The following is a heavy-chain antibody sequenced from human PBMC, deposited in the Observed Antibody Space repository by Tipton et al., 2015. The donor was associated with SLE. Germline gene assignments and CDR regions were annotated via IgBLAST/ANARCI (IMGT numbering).Heavy chain of an antibody. CDR1: GFSIEDYA. J-gene: IGHJ3*02. V-gene: IGHV3-9*01. D-gene: IGHD1-1*01. CDR3: TRDRASVQWNAFDI. CDR2: ISWNSDRI. Sequence: RSLRLSCAASGFSIEDYAMHWVRQTPGKGLERVSGISWNSDRIDNADSVKGRFTISRDNAKNSLSLQMNSLRAEDTALYYCTRDRASVQWNAFDIWGQGTMVTVSS.